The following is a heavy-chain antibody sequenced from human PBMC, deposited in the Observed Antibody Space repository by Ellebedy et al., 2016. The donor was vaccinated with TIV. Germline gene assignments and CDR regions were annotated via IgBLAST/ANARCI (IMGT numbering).Heavy chain of an antibody. J-gene: IGHJ4*02. V-gene: IGHV4-59*08. Sequence: MPSETLSLTCTVSGDSISNYYWSWIRQPPGKGLEWIGYIHYSARTKYNPSLKSRATMSVDTSNNQFSLKLNSVTAADTAVYYFAGHGEPVGSTWYLVVWGQGTLVTVSS. CDR2: IHYSART. CDR1: GDSISNYY. D-gene: IGHD6-13*01. CDR3: AGHGEPVGSTWYLVV.